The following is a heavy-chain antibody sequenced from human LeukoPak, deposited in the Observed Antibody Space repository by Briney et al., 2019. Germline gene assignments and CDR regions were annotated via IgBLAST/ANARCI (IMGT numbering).Heavy chain of an antibody. CDR3: AKHPNRSSWYQDY. J-gene: IGHJ4*01. CDR1: GSTFSSCS. V-gene: IGHV3-23*01. D-gene: IGHD6-13*01. Sequence: PGGSLRLSCVVSGSTFSSCSITWGRQTPEKGLEWVAAISSSVGSTYYADSVKSRLIIFRYNSKNTLYLQMNNLGADATAVYYCAKHPNRSSWYQDYSGHGNLCIVSS. CDR2: ISSSVGST.